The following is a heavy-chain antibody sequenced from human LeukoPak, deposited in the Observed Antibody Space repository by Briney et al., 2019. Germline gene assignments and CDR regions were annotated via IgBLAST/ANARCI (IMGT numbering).Heavy chain of an antibody. CDR1: GYTLTELS. CDR2: FDPEDGET. D-gene: IGHD3-3*01. Sequence: ASVKVSCKVSGYTLTELSMHWVRRAPGKGLEWMGGFDPEDGETIYAQKFQGRVTMTEDTSTDTAYMELSSLRSEDTAVYYCATALTIFLARDAFDIWGQGTMVTVSS. CDR3: ATALTIFLARDAFDI. V-gene: IGHV1-24*01. J-gene: IGHJ3*02.